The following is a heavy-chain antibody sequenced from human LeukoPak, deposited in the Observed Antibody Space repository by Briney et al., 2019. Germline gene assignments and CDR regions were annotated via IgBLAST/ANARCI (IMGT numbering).Heavy chain of an antibody. V-gene: IGHV4-4*02. D-gene: IGHD5-18*01. J-gene: IGHJ4*02. Sequence: SGTLSLTCAVSGGSISSSNWWSWVRQPPGKGLEWIGEIYHSGSTYYNPSLKSRVTISVDRSKNQFSLKLSSVTAADTAVYYCARVSRGYRGFFDYWGQGTLVTVSS. CDR3: ARVSRGYRGFFDY. CDR1: GGSISSSNW. CDR2: IYHSGST.